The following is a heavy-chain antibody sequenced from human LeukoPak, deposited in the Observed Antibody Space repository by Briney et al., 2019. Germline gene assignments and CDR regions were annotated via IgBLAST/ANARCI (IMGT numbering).Heavy chain of an antibody. CDR3: ARDRGDYCDY. J-gene: IGHJ4*02. V-gene: IGHV4-30-4*01. CDR2: IYYSGST. CDR1: GGSISSGDYY. D-gene: IGHD3-10*01. Sequence: SETLSLTCTVSGGSISSGDYYWSWIRQPPGKGLEWIGYIYYSGSTYYNPSLKSRVTISIDTSRNQFSLKLNSVTAADTAVYYCARDRGDYCDYWGQGTLVTVSS.